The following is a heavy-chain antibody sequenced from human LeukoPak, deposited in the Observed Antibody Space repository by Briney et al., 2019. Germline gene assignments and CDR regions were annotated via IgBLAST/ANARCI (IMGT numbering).Heavy chain of an antibody. Sequence: GESLKISCKGSGYSFTSYWIGWVRQMPGKGLEWMGIIYPGDSDTRYSPSFQGQVTISADKSISTAYLQWSSLKASDTAMYYCATSLLRYFDWSEYFQHWGQGTLVTVSS. CDR2: IYPGDSDT. CDR1: GYSFTSYW. CDR3: ATSLLRYFDWSEYFQH. V-gene: IGHV5-51*01. J-gene: IGHJ1*01. D-gene: IGHD3-9*01.